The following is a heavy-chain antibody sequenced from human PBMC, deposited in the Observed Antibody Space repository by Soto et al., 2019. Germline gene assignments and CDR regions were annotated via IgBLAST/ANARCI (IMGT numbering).Heavy chain of an antibody. J-gene: IGHJ4*02. CDR2: ISYDGSNK. V-gene: IGHV3-30*09. CDR1: GFTFSSYA. CDR3: GLLLNPGSTRTGRGLYCSGGSCYTY. Sequence: QVQLVESGGGVVQPGRSLRLSCAASGFTFSSYAMHWVRQAPGKGLEWVAVISYDGSNKYYADSVKGRFAISRDNSKNTLYLQMNSLRAEDTAVYYCGLLLNPGSTRTGRGLYCSGGSCYTYWGQGTLVTVSS. D-gene: IGHD2-15*01.